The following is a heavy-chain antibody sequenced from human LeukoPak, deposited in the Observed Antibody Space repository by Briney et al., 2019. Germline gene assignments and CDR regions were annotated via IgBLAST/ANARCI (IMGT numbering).Heavy chain of an antibody. CDR2: INSDGSST. D-gene: IGHD3-16*02. J-gene: IGHJ5*02. V-gene: IGHV3-74*01. CDR3: AREYYDYVWGSYQALFDP. CDR1: GFTFSSYN. Sequence: PGGSLRLSCAASGFTFSSYNMNWVRQAPGKGLVWVSRINSDGSSTSYADSVKGRFTISRDNAKNTLYLQMNSLRAEDTAVYYCAREYYDYVWGSYQALFDPWGQGTLVTVSS.